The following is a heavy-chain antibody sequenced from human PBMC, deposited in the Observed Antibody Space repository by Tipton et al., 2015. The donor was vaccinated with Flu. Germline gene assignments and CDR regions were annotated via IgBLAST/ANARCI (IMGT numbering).Heavy chain of an antibody. D-gene: IGHD1-26*01. CDR1: GGSITNYY. CDR2: IYSSGST. Sequence: TLSLTCSVSGGSITNYYWSWIRQPPGKGLEWIGYIYSSGSTTYNPSLKSRVAMSLDTSKNQFSLRLSYVTSADTALYYCARSGNYLYFNAMDVWGQGTTVTVSS. CDR3: ARSGNYLYFNAMDV. V-gene: IGHV4-59*12. J-gene: IGHJ6*02.